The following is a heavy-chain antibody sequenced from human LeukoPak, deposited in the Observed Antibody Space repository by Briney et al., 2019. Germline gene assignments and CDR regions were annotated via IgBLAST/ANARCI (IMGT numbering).Heavy chain of an antibody. V-gene: IGHV3-15*01. D-gene: IGHD3-16*01. CDR1: GFTLSTVW. J-gene: IGHJ4*02. CDR2: IKSKTDGGTT. Sequence: GGSLRLSCAASGFTLSTVWMDWVRQAPGKGLEWVGRIKSKTDGGTTDYAAPVKGRFSISRDDSENTLYLQMSSLKSEDTAVYYCVDGGRPPLTLYWGQGTLVPVSS. CDR3: VDGGRPPLTLY.